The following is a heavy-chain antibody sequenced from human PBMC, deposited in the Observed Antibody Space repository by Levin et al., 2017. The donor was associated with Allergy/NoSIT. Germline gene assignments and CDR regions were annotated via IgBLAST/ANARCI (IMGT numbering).Heavy chain of an antibody. CDR2: ISYDGSNK. CDR3: AKESMSRQYYDFWSGYYPNYYGMDV. V-gene: IGHV3-30*18. CDR1: GFTFSSYG. D-gene: IGHD3-3*01. J-gene: IGHJ6*02. Sequence: GESLKISCAASGFTFSSYGMHWVRQAPGKGLEWVAVISYDGSNKYYADSVKGRFTISRDNSKNTLYLQMNSLRAEDTAVYYCAKESMSRQYYDFWSGYYPNYYGMDVWGQGTTVTVSS.